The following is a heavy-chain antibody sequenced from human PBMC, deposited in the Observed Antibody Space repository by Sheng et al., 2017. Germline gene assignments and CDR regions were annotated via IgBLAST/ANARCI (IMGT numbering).Heavy chain of an antibody. J-gene: IGHJ6*03. CDR2: IHFSMST. D-gene: IGHD5-18*01. Sequence: QVQLQESGPGLVKPSETLSLICTVSGGSIRSYYWSWIRQPAGKRLEYIGRIHFSMSTNFNPSLKSRVSMSVDTSKNQLSLELSSVTAADTAVYYCARGRDGYNYGYYYYMDVWGKGTTVTVSS. CDR1: GGSIRSYY. CDR3: ARGRDGYNYGYYYYMDV. V-gene: IGHV4-4*07.